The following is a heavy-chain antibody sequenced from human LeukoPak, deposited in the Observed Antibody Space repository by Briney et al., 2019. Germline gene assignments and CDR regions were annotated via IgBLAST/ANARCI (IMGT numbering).Heavy chain of an antibody. D-gene: IGHD2-8*02. V-gene: IGHV3-66*02. CDR3: AASTGNKDFDD. CDR2: IYSGGST. Sequence: GGSLRLSCAASGFTFSSYEMNWVRQAPGKGLEWVSVIYSGGSTYYADSAKGRFTISRDTSRNTLYLQMNRLRAEDTALYYCAASTGNKDFDDWGQGTLVTVSS. CDR1: GFTFSSYE. J-gene: IGHJ4*02.